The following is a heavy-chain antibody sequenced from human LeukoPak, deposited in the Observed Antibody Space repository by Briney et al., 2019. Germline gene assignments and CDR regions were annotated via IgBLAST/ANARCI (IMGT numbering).Heavy chain of an antibody. Sequence: GGSLRLSCAASGFTFSSYEMSWVRQAPGKGLEWVSYISSSGSTIYYADSVKGRFTISRDNAKNSLYLQMNSLRAEDTAVYYCAREGDSSGYYYFDYWGQGTLVTVSS. CDR3: AREGDSSGYYYFDY. CDR2: ISSSGSTI. CDR1: GFTFSSYE. V-gene: IGHV3-48*03. J-gene: IGHJ4*02. D-gene: IGHD3-22*01.